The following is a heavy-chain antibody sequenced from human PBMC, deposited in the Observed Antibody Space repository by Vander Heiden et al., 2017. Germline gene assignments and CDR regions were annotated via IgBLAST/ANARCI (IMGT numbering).Heavy chain of an antibody. J-gene: IGHJ4*02. CDR3: AKRGLGNTWNADDY. V-gene: IGHV3-23*01. Sequence: EVQLLESGGGLVQPGGSLRLSCRASAFTVSSFAITWVRQAPGKGVEWVAAISGSGSGTYHADSVKGRFTISRDSSQNTRYLQMNSLRAEDTAEYYCAKRGLGNTWNADDYWGQGTLVTVSS. CDR1: AFTVSSFA. CDR2: ISGSGSGT. D-gene: IGHD1-1*01.